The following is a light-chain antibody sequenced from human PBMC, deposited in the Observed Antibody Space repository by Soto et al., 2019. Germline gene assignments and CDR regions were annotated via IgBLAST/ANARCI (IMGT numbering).Light chain of an antibody. J-gene: IGKJ1*01. Sequence: EIVLTQSPGTLSLSPGERATLSCRASQSLSSSQLAWYQQKPYQAPRLLIHDASSRATGISDRFTGSGSGTDFTLTISTREPEDFAVYYCQQYGSSPRTFGLGTKVEI. CDR1: QSLSSSQ. CDR3: QQYGSSPRT. V-gene: IGKV3-20*01. CDR2: DAS.